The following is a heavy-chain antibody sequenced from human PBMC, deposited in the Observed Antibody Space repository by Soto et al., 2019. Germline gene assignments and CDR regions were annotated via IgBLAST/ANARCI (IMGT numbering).Heavy chain of an antibody. D-gene: IGHD6-13*01. Sequence: GGSLRLSCAASGFTFDDYTMHWVRQAPGKGLEWGSLISWDGGSTYYADSVKGRFTISRDNSKNSLYLQMNSLRTEDTALYYCAKDYSSRWLGFNYYGMDVWGQGTTVTVSS. CDR2: ISWDGGST. CDR3: AKDYSSRWLGFNYYGMDV. J-gene: IGHJ6*02. V-gene: IGHV3-43*01. CDR1: GFTFDDYT.